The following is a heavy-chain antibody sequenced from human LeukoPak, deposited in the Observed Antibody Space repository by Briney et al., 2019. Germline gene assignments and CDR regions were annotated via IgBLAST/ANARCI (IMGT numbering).Heavy chain of an antibody. Sequence: PGRSLRLSCAASGFSFSSYGMHWVRQAPGKGLEWVAVISYDGSNKYYADSVKGRFTISRDNSKNTLYLQMNSLRAEDTAVYYCARASDPIVGARGYFDYWGQGTLVTVSS. J-gene: IGHJ4*02. CDR3: ARASDPIVGARGYFDY. CDR1: GFSFSSYG. D-gene: IGHD1-26*01. CDR2: ISYDGSNK. V-gene: IGHV3-30*03.